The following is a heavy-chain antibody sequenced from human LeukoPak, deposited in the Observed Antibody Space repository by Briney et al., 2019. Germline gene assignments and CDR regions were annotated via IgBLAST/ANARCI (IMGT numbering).Heavy chain of an antibody. J-gene: IGHJ4*02. V-gene: IGHV3-64D*09. CDR2: ISSNGGST. Sequence: GASVKVSCKASGYTFTGYYMHWVRQAPGKGLEYVSSISSNGGSTNYADSVKGRFTISRDNSKNTLYLQMSSLRAEDTAVYYCVKGLDYWGQGTLVTVSS. CDR3: VKGLDY. CDR1: GYTFTGYY.